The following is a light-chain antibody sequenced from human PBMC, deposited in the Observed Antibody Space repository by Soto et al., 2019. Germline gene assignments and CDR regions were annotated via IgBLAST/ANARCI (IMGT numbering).Light chain of an antibody. J-gene: IGKJ5*01. CDR1: QSVSTTF. Sequence: EIVLTQSPVTLSLSPGERATLSCRASQSVSTTFLVWYQQRPGQAPRLLIYGASTRATGIPDRFSGSGSGTDFTLTISRLEPEDFAVYYCQQYGSPITFGQGTRLEI. CDR2: GAS. CDR3: QQYGSPIT. V-gene: IGKV3-20*01.